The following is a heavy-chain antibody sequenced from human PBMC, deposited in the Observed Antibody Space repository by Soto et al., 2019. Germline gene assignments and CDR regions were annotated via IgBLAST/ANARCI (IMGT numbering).Heavy chain of an antibody. V-gene: IGHV4-30-2*01. CDR1: GGSISSGNSYS. Sequence: QLQLQESGSGLVKPSQTLSLTCAVSGGSISSGNSYSWSWIRQPPGKGLEWIGSISHTGCTSYNPSLKGRVTMSVDKSKNQFSRKLSSVTAADMAVYYCARAVAPYLGTWFDPWGQGTLVIVSS. CDR3: ARAVAPYLGTWFDP. CDR2: ISHTGCT. J-gene: IGHJ5*02. D-gene: IGHD3-16*01.